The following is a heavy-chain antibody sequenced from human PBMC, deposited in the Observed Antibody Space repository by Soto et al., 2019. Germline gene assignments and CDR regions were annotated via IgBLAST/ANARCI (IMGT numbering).Heavy chain of an antibody. D-gene: IGHD2-2*01. J-gene: IGHJ6*03. Sequence: ASVKVSCKASGYTFTSYGISWVRQAPGQGLEWMGWISAYNGNTKYSQKLQGRVTITRDTSASTAYMELSSLRSEDTAVYYCARGVPAAIYYYYYYMDVWGKGTTVTVSS. V-gene: IGHV1-18*01. CDR1: GYTFTSYG. CDR2: ISAYNGNT. CDR3: ARGVPAAIYYYYYYMDV.